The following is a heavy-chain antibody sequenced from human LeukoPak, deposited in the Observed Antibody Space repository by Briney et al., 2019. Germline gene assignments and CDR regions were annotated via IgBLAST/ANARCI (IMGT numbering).Heavy chain of an antibody. CDR2: ISWNSGSI. CDR1: GFTFDDYA. CDR3: VLRFAALGYFDY. J-gene: IGHJ4*02. D-gene: IGHD2-21*01. Sequence: GGSLRLSCAASGFTFDDYAMHWVRQAPGKGLEWVSGISWNSGSIGYADSVKGRFTISRDNAKNSLYLQMNSLRAEDTAVYYCVLRFAALGYFDYWGQGNLVTVSP. V-gene: IGHV3-9*01.